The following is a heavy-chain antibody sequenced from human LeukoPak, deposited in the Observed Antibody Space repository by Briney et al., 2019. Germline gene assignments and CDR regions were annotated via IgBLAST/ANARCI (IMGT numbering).Heavy chain of an antibody. J-gene: IGHJ6*03. D-gene: IGHD4-11*01. CDR3: AKEKNDYSDYSYMDV. V-gene: IGHV3-30*02. CDR2: IRYDGSNK. CDR1: GFTFSNYG. Sequence: GGSLRLSCAASGFTFSNYGMHWVRQAPGKGLEWVAFIRYDGSNKYCADSVKGRFTVSRDNTKNTLYLQMNSLRAEDTAAYYCAKEKNDYSDYSYMDVWGKGTTVIVSS.